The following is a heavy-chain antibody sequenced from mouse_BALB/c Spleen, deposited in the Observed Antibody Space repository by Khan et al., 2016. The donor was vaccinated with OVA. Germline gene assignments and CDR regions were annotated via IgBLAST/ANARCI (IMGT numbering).Heavy chain of an antibody. J-gene: IGHJ3*01. V-gene: IGHV5-6*01. Sequence: EVQLQESGGDLVEPGGSLKLSCVASGFTFSTYGMSWVRQTPDKRLEWVATISTGGHYTYYPDSVRGRFTISRDNAKNTLYLQMTSLKSEETAMFYCARLAYYYDSEGFAYWGQGTLVTVSA. CDR3: ARLAYYYDSEGFAY. D-gene: IGHD1-1*01. CDR1: GFTFSTYG. CDR2: ISTGGHYT.